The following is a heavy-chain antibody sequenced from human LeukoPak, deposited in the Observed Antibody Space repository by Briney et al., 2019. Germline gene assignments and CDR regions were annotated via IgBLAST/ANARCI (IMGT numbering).Heavy chain of an antibody. CDR2: IYYSGST. J-gene: IGHJ4*02. CDR1: GGSISSGGYY. D-gene: IGHD3-3*01. V-gene: IGHV4-31*03. CDR3: ARVALWSGLYFDY. Sequence: PSQTLSLTCTVSGGSISSGGYYWSWIRQHPGKGLEWIGYIYYSGSTYYNPSLKSRVTISVDTSKNQFSLKLSSVTAADTAVYYCARVALWSGLYFDYWGQGTLVTVSS.